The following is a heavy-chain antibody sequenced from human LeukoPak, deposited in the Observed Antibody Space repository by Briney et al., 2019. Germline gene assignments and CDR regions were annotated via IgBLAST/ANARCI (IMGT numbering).Heavy chain of an antibody. J-gene: IGHJ4*02. CDR2: INEHGTT. D-gene: IGHD3-16*01. Sequence: GGSLRLSCAASGFTFSDFWMYWVRQAPGKGLVWLSNINEHGTTAYADSGKGPFTISIYNAKNILCLQMNSLRAEDTAVYYCARVRGGNWGQGTLVTVSS. CDR3: ARVRGGN. CDR1: GFTFSDFW. V-gene: IGHV3-74*01.